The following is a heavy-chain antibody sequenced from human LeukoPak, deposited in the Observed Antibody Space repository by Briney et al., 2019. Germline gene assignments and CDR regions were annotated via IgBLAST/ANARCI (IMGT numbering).Heavy chain of an antibody. Sequence: GGSLRLSCAASGFTFSTYAMTWVRQAPGKGLEWVSTISGSDGSTYYADSVKGRFTISRDNSKNTLYLQMNSLRAEDTAVYYCAKPANLSSSPHFDYWGQGTLVTVSS. CDR2: ISGSDGST. J-gene: IGHJ4*02. CDR1: GFTFSTYA. D-gene: IGHD2-2*01. CDR3: AKPANLSSSPHFDY. V-gene: IGHV3-23*01.